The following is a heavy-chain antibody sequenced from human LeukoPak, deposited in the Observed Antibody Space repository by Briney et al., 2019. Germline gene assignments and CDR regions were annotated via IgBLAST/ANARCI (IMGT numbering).Heavy chain of an antibody. V-gene: IGHV3-7*01. CDR2: IKQDGSEK. CDR1: GFTFSSHW. J-gene: IGHJ6*03. Sequence: GGSLRLSCAASGFTFSSHWMCWGRKAPGKGLEWVANIKQDGSEKYYVDSVKGRFTISRDNAKNSLYLQMNSLRAEDTAVYYCARRTSGYCSSTSCYGGYYYYYMDVWGKGTTVTISS. D-gene: IGHD2-2*01. CDR3: ARRTSGYCSSTSCYGGYYYYYMDV.